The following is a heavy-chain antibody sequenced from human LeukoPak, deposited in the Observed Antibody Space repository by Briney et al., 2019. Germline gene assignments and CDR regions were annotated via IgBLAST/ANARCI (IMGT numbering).Heavy chain of an antibody. V-gene: IGHV4-34*01. D-gene: IGHD6-13*01. CDR2: INHSGST. CDR1: GGSFSGYY. J-gene: IGHJ4*02. Sequence: SSETLSLTCAVYGGSFSGYYWSWIRQPPGKGLEWIGEINHSGSTNYNPSLKSRVTISVDTSKNQFSLKLSSVTAADTAVYYCAKEFTAGGPQDYWGQGTLVTVSS. CDR3: AKEFTAGGPQDY.